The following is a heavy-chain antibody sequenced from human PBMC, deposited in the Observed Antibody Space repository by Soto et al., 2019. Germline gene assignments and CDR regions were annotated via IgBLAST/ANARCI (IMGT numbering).Heavy chain of an antibody. V-gene: IGHV4-39*01. D-gene: IGHD6-19*01. CDR2: IYYTGRT. CDR1: GGSISGSSYY. Sequence: QLQLQESGPGLVKPSETLSLTCTVSGGSISGSSYYWGWIRQPPGKGLEWIGAIYYTGRTYYKPSLKSRVTISVDTFKNQFSQKLNSVSAGVTAWYSCACGGEGSIAVAGWGQGTLVTVSS. CDR3: ACGGEGSIAVAG. J-gene: IGHJ4*02.